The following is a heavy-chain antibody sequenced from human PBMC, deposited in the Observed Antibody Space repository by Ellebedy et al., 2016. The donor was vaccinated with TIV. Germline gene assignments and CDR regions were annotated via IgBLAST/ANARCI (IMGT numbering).Heavy chain of an antibody. D-gene: IGHD5-24*01. CDR3: ASGGDGYNYGGLPNFDY. V-gene: IGHV1-69*13. CDR2: IIPIFGTA. Sequence: SVKVSCXASGGTFSSYAISWVRQAPGQGLEWMGGIIPIFGTANYAQKFQGRVTITADESTSTAYMELSSLRSEDTAVYYCASGGDGYNYGGLPNFDYWGQGTLVTVSS. CDR1: GGTFSSYA. J-gene: IGHJ4*02.